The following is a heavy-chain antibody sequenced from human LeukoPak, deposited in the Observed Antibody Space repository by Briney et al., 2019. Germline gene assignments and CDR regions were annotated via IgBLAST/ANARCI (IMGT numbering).Heavy chain of an antibody. D-gene: IGHD3-10*01. Sequence: GGSLRLSCAASGFTFRRYEMNWVRQAPGKGLEWVSYISISGSSMYYADSVKGRFTISRDNAKNSLSLQMNSLRAEDTAVYYCARAYGNFDYWGQGTLVTVSS. CDR3: ARAYGNFDY. CDR2: ISISGSSM. CDR1: GFTFRRYE. V-gene: IGHV3-48*03. J-gene: IGHJ4*02.